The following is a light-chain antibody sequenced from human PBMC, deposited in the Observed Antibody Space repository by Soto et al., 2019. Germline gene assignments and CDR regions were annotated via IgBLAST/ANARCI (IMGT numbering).Light chain of an antibody. Sequence: EIVLTQAPGTLSLSPGERATLSCRASQSVSSSYLAWYQQKPGQAPRLLIYGASSRATGIPDRFSGSGSGTDFALTISRLEPEDFAVYYCQQYGSSPITFDQGTRLEIK. J-gene: IGKJ5*01. CDR1: QSVSSSY. CDR2: GAS. CDR3: QQYGSSPIT. V-gene: IGKV3-20*01.